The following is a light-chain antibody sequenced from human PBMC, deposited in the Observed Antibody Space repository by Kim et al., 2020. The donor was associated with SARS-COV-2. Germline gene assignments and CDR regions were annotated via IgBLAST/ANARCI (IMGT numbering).Light chain of an antibody. CDR2: GAS. Sequence: PGERATLSCRASQSVTSNYLAWYQQKPGQAPRLLIFGASSRAIGIPDRFTGSGSGTDFTLTISRLEPEDFAVYYCQQYGSSLGITYGQGTRL. CDR3: QQYGSSLGIT. J-gene: IGKJ5*01. CDR1: QSVTSNY. V-gene: IGKV3-20*01.